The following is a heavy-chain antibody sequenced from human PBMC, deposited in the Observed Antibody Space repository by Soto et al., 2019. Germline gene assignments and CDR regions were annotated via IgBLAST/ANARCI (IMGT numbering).Heavy chain of an antibody. J-gene: IGHJ6*02. CDR1: GGTFLNYA. CDR3: VRDYGDSGGGFYSGMDV. V-gene: IGHV1-69*12. CDR2: IIPIFGTA. Sequence: QVQLVQSGAEVKKPGSSVKVSCKASGGTFLNYAITWVRQAPGQGLEWMGGIIPIFGTANYAQKFQGRVTITADESTSTAYMELSSLRSEDTAVYYWVRDYGDSGGGFYSGMDVWGQGTTVTVSS. D-gene: IGHD4-17*01.